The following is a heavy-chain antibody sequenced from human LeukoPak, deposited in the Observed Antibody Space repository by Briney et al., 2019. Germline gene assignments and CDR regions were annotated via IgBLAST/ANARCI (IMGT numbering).Heavy chain of an antibody. Sequence: GGSLRLSCAASGFTFTSHSMKWVRQAPGKGLEWVSYISSSGSTIYYADSVKGRFTISRDNAKNSLYLQMNSLRAEDTAVYYCARDYDGDYFSDYWGQGTLVTVSS. CDR3: ARDYDGDYFSDY. J-gene: IGHJ4*02. V-gene: IGHV3-48*01. D-gene: IGHD4-17*01. CDR2: ISSSGSTI. CDR1: GFTFTSHS.